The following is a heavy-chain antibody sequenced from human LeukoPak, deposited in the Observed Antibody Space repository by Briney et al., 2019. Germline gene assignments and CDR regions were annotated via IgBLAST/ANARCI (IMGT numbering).Heavy chain of an antibody. CDR1: GGSISSYY. Sequence: SETLSLTCTVSGGSISSYYWSWIRQPPGKGLEWIGYIYYSGSTNYNPSLKSRVTISVDTSKNQFSLKLSSVTAADTAVYYCARAMEYYDFWSGYGDYMDVWGKGTTVTVSS. V-gene: IGHV4-59*01. D-gene: IGHD3-3*01. CDR2: IYYSGST. CDR3: ARAMEYYDFWSGYGDYMDV. J-gene: IGHJ6*03.